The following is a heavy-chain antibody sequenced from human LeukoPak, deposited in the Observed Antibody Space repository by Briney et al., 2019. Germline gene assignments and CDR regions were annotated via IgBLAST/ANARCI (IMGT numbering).Heavy chain of an antibody. CDR3: ARDGLEYYDSSGYYYVFDY. Sequence: PGGSLRLSCAASGFTFSDYYMSWIRQAPGKGLEGVSYISSSGSTIYYADSVKGRFTISRDNAKNPLYLQMNSLRAEDTAVYYCARDGLEYYDSSGYYYVFDYWGQGTPVTVSS. D-gene: IGHD3-22*01. V-gene: IGHV3-11*01. CDR1: GFTFSDYY. CDR2: ISSSGSTI. J-gene: IGHJ4*02.